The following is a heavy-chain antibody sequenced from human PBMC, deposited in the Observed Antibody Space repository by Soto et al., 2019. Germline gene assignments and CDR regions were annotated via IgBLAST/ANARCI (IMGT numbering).Heavy chain of an antibody. D-gene: IGHD1-26*01. CDR3: APRPGIVGATNWFDP. Sequence: GGSLPLSCAASGFTFSSYSINWVRQSPGKGLEWVSSISSSSSYIYYADSVKGRFTISRDNAKNSLYLQMNSLRAEDTAVYYCAPRPGIVGATNWFDPWGQGTLVTVSS. CDR1: GFTFSSYS. CDR2: ISSSSSYI. J-gene: IGHJ5*02. V-gene: IGHV3-21*01.